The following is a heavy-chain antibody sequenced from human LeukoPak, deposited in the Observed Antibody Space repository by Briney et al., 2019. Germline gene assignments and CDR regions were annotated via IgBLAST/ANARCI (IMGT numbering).Heavy chain of an antibody. CDR2: TYYRSTWYN. CDR3: ARRLTQYDCFDP. D-gene: IGHD2-2*01. Sequence: SQTLSLTCAISGDSFSSNSVTWNWIRQSPSRGLEWLGRTYYRSTWYNDYAVSVRGRITVNPDTSKNQFSLHLNSVTPEDTAVYYCARRLTQYDCFDPWGRGILVTVSS. CDR1: GDSFSSNSVT. V-gene: IGHV6-1*01. J-gene: IGHJ5*02.